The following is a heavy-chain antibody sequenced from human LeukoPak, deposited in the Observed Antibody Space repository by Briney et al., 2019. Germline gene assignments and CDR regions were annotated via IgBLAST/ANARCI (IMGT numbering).Heavy chain of an antibody. Sequence: ASVKVSCKASGYTFTSYGISWVRQAPGQGLERMGWISTYDGNTNYAQNLQGRVTMTTDTSTSTAYMELRSLRSDDTAVYYCVRDGWNYGGNGMMEGGDPWGQGTLVTVSS. D-gene: IGHD4-23*01. CDR1: GYTFTSYG. V-gene: IGHV1-18*01. J-gene: IGHJ5*02. CDR3: VRDGWNYGGNGMMEGGDP. CDR2: ISTYDGNT.